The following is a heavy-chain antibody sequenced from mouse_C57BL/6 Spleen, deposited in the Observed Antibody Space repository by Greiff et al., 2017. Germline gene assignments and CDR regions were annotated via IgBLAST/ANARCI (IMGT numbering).Heavy chain of an antibody. Sequence: EVQLQQSGPELVKPGASVKISCKASGYTFTDYYMNWVKQSHGKSLEWIGDINPNNGGTSYNQKFKGKATLTVDKSSSTAYMELRSLASEDSAVYYCARGGFNWAETFAYWGQGTLVTVSA. D-gene: IGHD4-1*01. CDR1: GYTFTDYY. CDR3: ARGGFNWAETFAY. V-gene: IGHV1-26*01. CDR2: INPNNGGT. J-gene: IGHJ3*01.